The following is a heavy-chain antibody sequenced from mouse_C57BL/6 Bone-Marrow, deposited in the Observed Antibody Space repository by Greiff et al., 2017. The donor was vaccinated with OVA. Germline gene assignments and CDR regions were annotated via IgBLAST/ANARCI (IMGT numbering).Heavy chain of an antibody. CDR1: GYTFTSYW. Sequence: VQLQQPGAELVRPGTSVKLSCKASGYTFTSYWMHWVKQRPGQGLEWIGVIDPSDSYTNYNQKFKGKATLTVDTSSSTAYMQLSSLTSEDSAVYYCARKGDFDYWGQGTTLTVFS. CDR3: ARKGDFDY. V-gene: IGHV1-59*01. J-gene: IGHJ2*01. CDR2: IDPSDSYT.